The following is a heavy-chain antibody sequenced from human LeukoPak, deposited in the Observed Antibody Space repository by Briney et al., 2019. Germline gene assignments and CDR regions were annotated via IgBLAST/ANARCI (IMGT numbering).Heavy chain of an antibody. CDR2: INPSGGST. Sequence: WASVKVSCKASGYTFTSYYMHWVRQAPGQGLEWMGIINPSGGSTSYAQKFQGRVTMTRDTSTSTVYMELSSLRSEDTAVYYCAREDCDILTGYLCYFDYWGQGTLVTVSS. CDR3: AREDCDILTGYLCYFDY. CDR1: GYTFTSYY. J-gene: IGHJ4*02. D-gene: IGHD3-9*01. V-gene: IGHV1-46*01.